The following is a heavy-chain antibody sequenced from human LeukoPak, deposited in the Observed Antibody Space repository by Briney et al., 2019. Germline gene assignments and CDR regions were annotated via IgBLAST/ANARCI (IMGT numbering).Heavy chain of an antibody. D-gene: IGHD3-3*01. CDR3: TTDSVLNTIFGVFSP. Sequence: GGSLRLSCAASGFTFSTYSMNWVRQAPGKGVEWVSYISDSSSTIYYADSVKGRFTISRDDSKNTLYLQMNSLETEDTAVYYCTTDSVLNTIFGVFSPWGQGTLVTVSS. V-gene: IGHV3-48*01. CDR2: ISDSSSTI. CDR1: GFTFSTYS. J-gene: IGHJ5*02.